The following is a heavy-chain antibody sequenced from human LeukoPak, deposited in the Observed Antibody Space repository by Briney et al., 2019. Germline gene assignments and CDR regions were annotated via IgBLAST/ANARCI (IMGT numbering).Heavy chain of an antibody. CDR3: AREGAVALKYFDI. CDR1: GYTFTSYG. CDR2: MRPTDAYT. V-gene: IGHV1-8*02. D-gene: IGHD6-19*01. Sequence: ASVKVSCKASGYTFTSYGISWVRLGPGQGLEWMGYMRPTDAYTGFAPKFQGRVTVTRDTSTNTVYMELSSLRSDDTAVYYCAREGAVALKYFDIWGQGTLVTVSS. J-gene: IGHJ4*02.